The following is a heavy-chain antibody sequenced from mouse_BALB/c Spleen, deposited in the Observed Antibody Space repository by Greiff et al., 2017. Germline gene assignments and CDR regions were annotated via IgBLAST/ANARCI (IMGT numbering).Heavy chain of an antibody. V-gene: IGHV5-17*02. CDR3: ARLTTVRYFDV. Sequence: EVQGVESGGGLVQPGGSRKLSCAASGFTFSSFGMHWVRQAPEKGLEWVAYISSGSSTIYYADTVKGRFTISRDNPKNTLFLQMTSLRSEDTAMYYCARLTTVRYFDVWGAGTTVTVSS. CDR1: GFTFSSFG. D-gene: IGHD1-1*01. CDR2: ISSGSSTI. J-gene: IGHJ1*01.